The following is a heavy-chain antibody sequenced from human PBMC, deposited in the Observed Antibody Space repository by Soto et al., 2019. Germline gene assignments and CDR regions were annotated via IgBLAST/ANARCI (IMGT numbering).Heavy chain of an antibody. J-gene: IGHJ6*02. V-gene: IGHV3-23*01. CDR1: GFTFSSYA. CDR2: ISGSGGST. D-gene: IGHD1-7*01. CDR3: AKDRLTGENWNLGYYYYGMDV. Sequence: GGSLRLSCAASGFTFSSYAMSWVRQAPGKGLEWVSAISGSGGSTYYADSVKGRFTISRDNSKNTLYLQMNSLRAEDTAVYYCAKDRLTGENWNLGYYYYGMDVWGQGTTVTVSS.